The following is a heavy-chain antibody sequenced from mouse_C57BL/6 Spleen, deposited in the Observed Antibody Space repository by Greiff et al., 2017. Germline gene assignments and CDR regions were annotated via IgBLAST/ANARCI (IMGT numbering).Heavy chain of an antibody. V-gene: IGHV1-4*01. J-gene: IGHJ4*01. CDR1: GYTFTSYT. CDR2: INPSSGYT. D-gene: IGHD1-2*01. Sequence: QVQLKESGAELARPGASVKMSCKASGYTFTSYTMHWVKQRPGQGLEWIGYINPSSGYTKYNQKFKDKATLTADKSSSTAYMQLSSLTSEDSAVYYCARSELRLYAMDYWGQGTSVTVSS. CDR3: ARSELRLYAMDY.